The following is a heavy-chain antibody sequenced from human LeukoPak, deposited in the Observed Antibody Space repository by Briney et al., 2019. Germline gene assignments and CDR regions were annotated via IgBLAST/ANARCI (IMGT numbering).Heavy chain of an antibody. Sequence: SETLSLTCTVPGGSFRRYYRSWIRQPPGKGLWWIGHIYYSGSTNYNPSLKRRVTISVDTSKNQFSLKLSSLTAADTAVYYCARALDSSGYYYDGRGYGMDVWGQGTTVTVPS. V-gene: IGHV4-59*01. CDR3: ARALDSSGYYYDGRGYGMDV. J-gene: IGHJ6*02. D-gene: IGHD3-22*01. CDR2: IYYSGST. CDR1: GGSFRRYY.